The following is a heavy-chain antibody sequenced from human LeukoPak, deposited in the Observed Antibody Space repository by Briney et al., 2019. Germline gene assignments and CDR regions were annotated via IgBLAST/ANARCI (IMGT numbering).Heavy chain of an antibody. D-gene: IGHD6-6*01. V-gene: IGHV4-61*01. CDR3: ARNTSSSPWFDP. CDR1: GGSVSSPNSY. J-gene: IGHJ5*02. Sequence: SETLSLTCIVSGGSVSSPNSYWSWLRQPPGTGLEWIGNVYYIGTTSYNSSLKSRVTISVDTSKNQFSLEVTSVTAADTAVYYCARNTSSSPWFDPWDQGTLVTVSS. CDR2: VYYIGTT.